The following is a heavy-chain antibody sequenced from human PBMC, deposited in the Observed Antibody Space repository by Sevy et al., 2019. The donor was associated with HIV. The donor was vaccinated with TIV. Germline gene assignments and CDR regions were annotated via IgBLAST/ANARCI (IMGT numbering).Heavy chain of an antibody. CDR1: GFTFSNYD. CDR3: ATHRGSGTSTWFDP. Sequence: GGSLRLSCAASGFTFSNYDMSWVRQAPGKGLEWVPAITGGRTYTQSLDSVKGRFTISRDNSKNTLYLQMNSLRAEDTAVYYCATHRGSGTSTWFDPWGQGTLVTVSS. V-gene: IGHV3-23*01. CDR2: ITGGRTYT. D-gene: IGHD3-10*01. J-gene: IGHJ5*02.